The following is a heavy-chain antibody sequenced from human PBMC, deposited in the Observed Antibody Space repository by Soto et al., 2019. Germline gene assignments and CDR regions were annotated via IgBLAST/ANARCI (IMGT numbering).Heavy chain of an antibody. CDR1: GFTVSSNF. D-gene: IGHD1-1*01. CDR2: IYTGGST. V-gene: IGHV3-53*01. J-gene: IGHJ5*02. CDR3: GRGGPTYWFDP. Sequence: GGSLRLSCAASGFTVSSNFMTWVRQAPGKGLEWVSVIYTGGSTYYTDSVKGRFTISRDNFKNTVYLHMNSLRAEDTALYYCGRGGPTYWFDPWGQGTLVTVSS.